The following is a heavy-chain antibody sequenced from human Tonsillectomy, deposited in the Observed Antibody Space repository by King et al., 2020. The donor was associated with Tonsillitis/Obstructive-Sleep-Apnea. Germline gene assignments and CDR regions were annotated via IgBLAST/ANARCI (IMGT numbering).Heavy chain of an antibody. Sequence: VQLVESGGGVVQPGRSLRLSCAASGFTFSNYSMHWVRQAPGKGLEWVAVISYDVTNKNYADSVKGRFTISRDNSKHTLYLQMNSLRAYDTAVYYCARGGDQLVYYYYYYYYMDVWGTGTTVTVSS. V-gene: IGHV3-30*01. CDR1: GFTFSNYS. CDR3: ARGGDQLVYYYYYYYYMDV. D-gene: IGHD2-2*02. J-gene: IGHJ6*03. CDR2: ISYDVTNK.